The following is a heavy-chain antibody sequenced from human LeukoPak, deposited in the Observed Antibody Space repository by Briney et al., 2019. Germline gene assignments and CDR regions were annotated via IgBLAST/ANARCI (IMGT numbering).Heavy chain of an antibody. J-gene: IGHJ4*02. CDR1: GGSISSYY. Sequence: SETLSLTCTVSGGSISSYYWSWIRQPPGKGLEWIGEINHSGSTNYNPSLKSRVTISVDTSKNQFSLKLSSVTAADTAVYYCARESRGSSGWMTCFDYWGQGTLVTVSS. V-gene: IGHV4-34*01. CDR2: INHSGST. D-gene: IGHD6-19*01. CDR3: ARESRGSSGWMTCFDY.